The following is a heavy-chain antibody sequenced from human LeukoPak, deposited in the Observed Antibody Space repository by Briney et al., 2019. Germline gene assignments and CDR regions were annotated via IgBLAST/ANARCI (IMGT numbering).Heavy chain of an antibody. CDR1: GGSFSGYF. CDR2: INHNGGT. V-gene: IGHV4-34*01. CDR3: VFRVPNTGWAFDI. D-gene: IGHD4/OR15-4a*01. Sequence: PSETLSLTCAVYGGSFSGYFWSWIRQPPGKGLEWIGDINHNGGTNYNPSLKSRVTISVDKSKNQFSLNLNSVTAADTAVYYCVFRVPNTGWAFDIWGQGTMVTVSS. J-gene: IGHJ3*02.